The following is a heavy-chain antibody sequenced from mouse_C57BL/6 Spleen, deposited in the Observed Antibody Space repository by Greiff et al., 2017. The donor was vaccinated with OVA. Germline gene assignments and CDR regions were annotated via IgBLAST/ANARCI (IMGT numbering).Heavy chain of an antibody. CDR1: GYTFTSYW. CDR3: ARRSELGPYFDY. J-gene: IGHJ2*01. Sequence: VQLQQPGAELVRPGSSVKLSCKASGYTFTSYWMDWVKQRPGQGLEWIGNIYPSDSETHYNQKFKDKATLTVDKSSSTAYMQLSSLTSEDSAVDYCARRSELGPYFDYWGQGTTLTVSS. V-gene: IGHV1-61*01. D-gene: IGHD4-1*01. CDR2: IYPSDSET.